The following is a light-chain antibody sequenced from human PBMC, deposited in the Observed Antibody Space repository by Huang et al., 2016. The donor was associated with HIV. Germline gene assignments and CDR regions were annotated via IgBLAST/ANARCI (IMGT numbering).Light chain of an antibody. CDR1: QSVSSY. CDR3: QQRSNWPRMYT. J-gene: IGKJ2*01. CDR2: DAS. V-gene: IGKV3-11*01. Sequence: EIVLTQSPATLSLSPGERATLSCRASQSVSSYLAWYQQKPGQAPRLLISDASNRATGSPARFRGSGSGIDFTLTISSLEPEDFAVYYCQQRSNWPRMYTFGQGTKLEIK.